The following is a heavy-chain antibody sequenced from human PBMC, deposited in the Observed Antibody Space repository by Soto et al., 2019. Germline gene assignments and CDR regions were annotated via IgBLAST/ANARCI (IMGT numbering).Heavy chain of an antibody. CDR1: GGTFSSYA. D-gene: IGHD6-13*01. Sequence: AASVKVSCKASGGTFSSYAISWVRQAPGQGLEWMGGIIPIFGTANYAQKFQGRVTITADKSTSTAYMELSSLRSEDTAVYYCARDQIEAAAGIRYYYGMDVWGQGTTVTVSS. J-gene: IGHJ6*02. CDR2: IIPIFGTA. V-gene: IGHV1-69*06. CDR3: ARDQIEAAAGIRYYYGMDV.